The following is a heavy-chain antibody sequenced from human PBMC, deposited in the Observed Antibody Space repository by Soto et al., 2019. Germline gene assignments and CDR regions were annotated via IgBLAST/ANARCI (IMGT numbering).Heavy chain of an antibody. D-gene: IGHD3-22*01. Sequence: SETLSLTCAVSGGSINSSSYYWGWIRQPPGKGLEWIGSIYYSGSTNYNPSLKSRVTISVDTSKNQFFLKLSSVTAADTAVYYCARHLGYDSSGYYRNYFDPWGQGTLVTVSS. V-gene: IGHV4-39*01. CDR1: GGSINSSSYY. J-gene: IGHJ5*02. CDR3: ARHLGYDSSGYYRNYFDP. CDR2: IYYSGST.